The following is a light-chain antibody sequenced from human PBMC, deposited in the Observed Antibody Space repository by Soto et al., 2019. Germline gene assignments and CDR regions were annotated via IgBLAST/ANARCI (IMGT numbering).Light chain of an antibody. J-gene: IGKJ5*01. CDR1: QGISNS. CDR2: AAS. CDR3: QEYSSVIT. V-gene: IGKV1-27*01. Sequence: DIQMTQSPASLSASVGDRVTITCRASQGISNSLAWYQQKPGKVPKLLIYAASTLQSGVPSRFSGSGSGTDFTLTITSLQPEDVATYYCQEYSSVITFGQGTRLEIK.